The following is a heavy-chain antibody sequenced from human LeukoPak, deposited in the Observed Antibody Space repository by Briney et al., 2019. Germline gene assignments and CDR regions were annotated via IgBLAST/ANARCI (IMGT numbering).Heavy chain of an antibody. Sequence: ASVKVSCKASGYTLTELSMHWVRQAPGKGLEWMGGFDPEDGETIYAQKFQGRVTMTEDTSTDTAYMELRSLRSDDTAVYYCASGIAAAWGWGQGTLVTVSS. CDR3: ASGIAAAWG. CDR2: FDPEDGET. V-gene: IGHV1-24*01. J-gene: IGHJ4*02. CDR1: GYTLTELS. D-gene: IGHD6-13*01.